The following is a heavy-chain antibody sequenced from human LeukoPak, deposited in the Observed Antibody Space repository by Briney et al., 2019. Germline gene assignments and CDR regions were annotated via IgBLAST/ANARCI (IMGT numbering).Heavy chain of an antibody. CDR1: GYTFTGYY. CDR3: AREVDYYDSSGYFTGAFDI. D-gene: IGHD3-22*01. CDR2: INPNSGGT. V-gene: IGHV1-2*06. Sequence: ASVKVSCKASGYTFTGYYMHWVRQAPGQGLEWMGRINPNSGGTNYAQKFQGRVTITTDESTSTAYMELSSLRSEDTAVYYCAREVDYYDSSGYFTGAFDIWGQGTMVTVSS. J-gene: IGHJ3*02.